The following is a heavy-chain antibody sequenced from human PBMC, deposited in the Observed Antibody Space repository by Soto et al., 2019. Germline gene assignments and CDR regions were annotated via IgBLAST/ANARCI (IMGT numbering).Heavy chain of an antibody. CDR2: ISVLNGYA. J-gene: IGHJ5*01. D-gene: IGHD2-2*01. CDR3: SKNGTTWFAS. CDR1: GYSFHNSG. Sequence: QVQLVQSGPELKKPGASVKVSCKTSGYSFHNSGISWVRQAPGQGLEWMGWISVLNGYAHYGQKFQGRVIMTADTLTTTGYMEWRGLRSDDTSMYDCSKNGTTWFASWGQGTPVTVSS. V-gene: IGHV1-18*01.